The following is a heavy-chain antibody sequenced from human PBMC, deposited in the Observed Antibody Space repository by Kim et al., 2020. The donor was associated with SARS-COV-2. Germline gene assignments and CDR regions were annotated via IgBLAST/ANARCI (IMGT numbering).Heavy chain of an antibody. Sequence: FQGRVTITADESTSTAYMELSSLRSEDTAVYYCAKQNYDFWSGYQYGMDVWGQGTTVTVSS. J-gene: IGHJ6*02. D-gene: IGHD3-3*01. V-gene: IGHV1-69*01. CDR3: AKQNYDFWSGYQYGMDV.